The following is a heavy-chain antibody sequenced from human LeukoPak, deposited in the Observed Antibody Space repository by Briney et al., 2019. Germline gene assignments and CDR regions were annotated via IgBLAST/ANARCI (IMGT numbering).Heavy chain of an antibody. V-gene: IGHV3-30*02. CDR2: IRDDGVNE. CDR3: ARSDYGDFASFGY. J-gene: IGHJ4*02. Sequence: GGSLRLSCAASGFNFNIYGMHWLRQAPGKGLEWVAFIRDDGVNEFYADSVKGRFTISRDNAKNSLYLQMNSLRAEDTAVYYCARSDYGDFASFGYWGQGTLVTVSS. CDR1: GFNFNIYG. D-gene: IGHD4-17*01.